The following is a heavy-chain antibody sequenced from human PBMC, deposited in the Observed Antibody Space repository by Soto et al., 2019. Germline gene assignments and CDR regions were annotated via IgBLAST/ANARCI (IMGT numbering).Heavy chain of an antibody. D-gene: IGHD6-13*01. V-gene: IGHV4-34*01. CDR3: ARGWGIAAAGRTFDY. J-gene: IGHJ4*02. Sequence: QVQLQQWGAGLLKPSETLSLTCAVYGGSFSGYYWSWIRQPPGKGLEWIGEINHSGSTNYNPSLKSRVNISVATAKNQFSRQLSSATAADTAVYYCARGWGIAAAGRTFDYWGQGTLVTVSS. CDR1: GGSFSGYY. CDR2: INHSGST.